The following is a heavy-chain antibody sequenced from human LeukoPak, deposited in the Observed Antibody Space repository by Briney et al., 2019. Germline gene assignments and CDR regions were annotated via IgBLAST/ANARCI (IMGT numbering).Heavy chain of an antibody. D-gene: IGHD2-15*01. CDR1: GFTFSDYY. Sequence: GGSLRLSCAASGFTFSDYYMSWIRQAPGKGLEWVSYISSSGSTIYYADSVKGRFTISRDNAKNSLYLQMNSLRAEDTAVYYCARDLPDIVAEGDAFDIWGQGTMVTVSS. J-gene: IGHJ3*02. CDR2: ISSSGSTI. CDR3: ARDLPDIVAEGDAFDI. V-gene: IGHV3-11*04.